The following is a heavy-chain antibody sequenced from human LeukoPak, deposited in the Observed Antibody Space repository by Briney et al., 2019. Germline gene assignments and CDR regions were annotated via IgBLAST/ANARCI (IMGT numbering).Heavy chain of an antibody. CDR1: GGSITGYY. V-gene: IGHV4-4*07. CDR3: AREEFLHEIDSSGYFVY. J-gene: IGHJ4*02. D-gene: IGHD3-22*01. CDR2: VYSSEVG. Sequence: SETLSLTCTVSGGSITGYYWNWIRQPAGQGLEWLGRVYSSEVGNYNPSLTSRVTMSVDTSKNQFSLKLTSLTAADTAVYYCAREEFLHEIDSSGYFVYWGQGTLVTVSS.